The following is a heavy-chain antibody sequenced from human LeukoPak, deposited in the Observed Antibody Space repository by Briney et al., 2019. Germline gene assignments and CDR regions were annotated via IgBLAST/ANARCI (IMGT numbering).Heavy chain of an antibody. Sequence: GGSLRLSCAASGFTFGTYNMNWVRQAPGKGLEWISYISGSGNTIYYADSVKGRFTISRDNAKNSLYLQMNSLRADDTAVYYCARDPGYCSSTSCNPKTSYYYYGMDVWGQGTTVTVSS. D-gene: IGHD2-2*01. CDR1: GFTFGTYN. CDR2: ISGSGNTI. V-gene: IGHV3-48*01. J-gene: IGHJ6*02. CDR3: ARDPGYCSSTSCNPKTSYYYYGMDV.